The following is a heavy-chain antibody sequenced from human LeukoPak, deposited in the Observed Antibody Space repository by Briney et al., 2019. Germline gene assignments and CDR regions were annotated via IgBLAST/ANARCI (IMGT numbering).Heavy chain of an antibody. CDR1: GFTVSSNY. CDR2: IYSGGST. Sequence: GGSLRLSCAASGFTVSSNYMSWVRQAPGKGLEWVSVIYSGGSTYYADSVKGRSTISRDNSKNTLYLQMNSLRAEDTAVYYCARPVFSGGDRDYWGQGTLVTVSS. CDR3: ARPVFSGGDRDY. V-gene: IGHV3-66*04. D-gene: IGHD2-21*02. J-gene: IGHJ4*02.